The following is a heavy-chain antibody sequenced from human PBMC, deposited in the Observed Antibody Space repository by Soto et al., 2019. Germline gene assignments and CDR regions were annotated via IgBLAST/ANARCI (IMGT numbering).Heavy chain of an antibody. J-gene: IGHJ5*02. CDR1: GFTVSSNY. Sequence: PGGSLRLSCAASGFTVSSNYMSWVRQAPGKGLEWVSVIYSGGSTYYADSVKGRFTISRDNSKNTLYLQMNSLRAEDTAVYYCARLYSSSWHRPVNCFDPWGQGTLVTVSS. D-gene: IGHD6-13*01. V-gene: IGHV3-66*01. CDR3: ARLYSSSWHRPVNCFDP. CDR2: IYSGGST.